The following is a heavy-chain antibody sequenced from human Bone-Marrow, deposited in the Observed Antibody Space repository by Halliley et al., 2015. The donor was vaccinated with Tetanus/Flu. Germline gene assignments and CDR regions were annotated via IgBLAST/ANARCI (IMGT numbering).Heavy chain of an antibody. CDR3: ARGPAVVVQWVVGSGPPFDY. Sequence: SLRLSCAASRFDFSTHSMNWVRQAPGKGLEWVSSISGSGAYTFYADSVKGRFTISRDNAKNSLYLQMNSLRAEDTAIYYCARGPAVVVQWVVGSGPPFDYWGQVSFFPVSS. D-gene: IGHD1-26*01. CDR1: RFDFSTHS. J-gene: IGHJ4*02. V-gene: IGHV3-21*06. CDR2: ISGSGAYT.